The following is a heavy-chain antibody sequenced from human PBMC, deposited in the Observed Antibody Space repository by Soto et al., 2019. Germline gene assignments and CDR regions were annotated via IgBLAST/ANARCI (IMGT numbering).Heavy chain of an antibody. CDR3: ASDSGYDSRPFDE. V-gene: IGHV1-69*02. CDR1: GGTFSSYT. D-gene: IGHD5-12*01. Sequence: ASVKVSCKASGGTFSSYTISWVRQAPGQGLEWMGRIIPILGIANYAQKFQGRVTITADKSTSTAYMELSSLRSEDTAVYYCASDSGYDSRPFDEWGQGTLVTVSS. CDR2: IIPILGIA. J-gene: IGHJ4*02.